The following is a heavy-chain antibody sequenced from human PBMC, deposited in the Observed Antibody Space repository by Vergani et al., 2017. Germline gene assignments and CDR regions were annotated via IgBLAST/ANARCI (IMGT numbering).Heavy chain of an antibody. V-gene: IGHV4-4*07. D-gene: IGHD6-13*01. Sequence: QVQLQESGPGLVKPSETLSLTCTVSGGSISSYYWSWIRQPAGKGLEWIGRIYTSGSTNYNPSLKSRVTISVDTSKNQFSLKLSSVTAADTAVYYCARDMIAAAGTNYYYYGMDVWGQGTTVTVSS. CDR1: GGSISSYY. J-gene: IGHJ6*02. CDR2: IYTSGST. CDR3: ARDMIAAAGTNYYYYGMDV.